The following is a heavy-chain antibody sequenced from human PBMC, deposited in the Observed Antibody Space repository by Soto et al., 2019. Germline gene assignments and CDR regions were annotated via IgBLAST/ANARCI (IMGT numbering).Heavy chain of an antibody. CDR1: GYTFTSYG. CDR3: VREGIVAAGTSYYYGMDV. J-gene: IGHJ6*02. D-gene: IGHD6-13*01. V-gene: IGHV1-18*01. CDR2: ISAYNGNT. Sequence: GASVKVSCKASGYTFTSYGISWVRQAPGQGLEWMGWISAYNGNTNYAQKLQGRVTMTTDTSTSTAYMELRSLRSDDTAVYYCVREGIVAAGTSYYYGMDVWGQGTTVTVSS.